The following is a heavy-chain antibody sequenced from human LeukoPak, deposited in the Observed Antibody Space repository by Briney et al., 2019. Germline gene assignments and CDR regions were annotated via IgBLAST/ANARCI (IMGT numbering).Heavy chain of an antibody. V-gene: IGHV3-33*05. D-gene: IGHD6-13*01. J-gene: IGHJ4*02. CDR1: GFTFSTYG. Sequence: PGGSLRLSCAAPGFTFSTYGMHSVRQAPGKGLEWVAVVSFVSNNLYSADSVKGGFTLSTDNSKSTQYIYINTAREQDTRLYYSARGLYSSNWKTLDGWGQGSLVTVSS. CDR2: VSFVSNNL. CDR3: ARGLYSSNWKTLDG.